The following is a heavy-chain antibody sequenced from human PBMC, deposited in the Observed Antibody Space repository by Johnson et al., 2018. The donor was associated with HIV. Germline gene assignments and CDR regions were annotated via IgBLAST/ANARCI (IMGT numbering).Heavy chain of an antibody. J-gene: IGHJ3*02. D-gene: IGHD6-6*01. CDR1: EFTFSSYA. Sequence: QVQLVESGGGVVQPGRSLRLSCAASEFTFSSYAFHWVRQAPGKGLEWVAVIWYDGSNKYYADSVKGRFTVSRDNYKNTLYLQMNSLRGEDTAVYYCAKVHSSSSNGFDIWGQGTMVTVSS. V-gene: IGHV3-33*06. CDR2: IWYDGSNK. CDR3: AKVHSSSSNGFDI.